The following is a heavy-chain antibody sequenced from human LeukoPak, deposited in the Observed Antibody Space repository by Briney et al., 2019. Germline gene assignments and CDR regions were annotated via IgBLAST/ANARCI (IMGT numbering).Heavy chain of an antibody. Sequence: SETLSLTCTVSGGSISSYYWSWIRQPPGKGLEWIGYIYYSGSTNYNPSLKSRVTISVDKSKNQLSLKLISVTAADTAVYYCARDLRFCSDTRCFDWFDPWGQGTLVTVSS. CDR1: GGSISSYY. CDR3: ARDLRFCSDTRCFDWFDP. D-gene: IGHD2-2*01. CDR2: IYYSGST. V-gene: IGHV4-59*12. J-gene: IGHJ5*02.